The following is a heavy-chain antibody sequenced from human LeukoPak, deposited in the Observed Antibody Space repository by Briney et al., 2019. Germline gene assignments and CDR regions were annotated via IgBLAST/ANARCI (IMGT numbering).Heavy chain of an antibody. CDR2: IYYSGST. V-gene: IGHV4-59*08. CDR1: GGSISSYY. J-gene: IGHJ4*02. D-gene: IGHD6-13*01. Sequence: PSETLSLTCTVSGGSISSYYWSWIRQPPGKGLEWIGYIYYSGSTNYNPSLKSRVTISVDTSKNQFSLKLSSVTAADTAVYYCARGNGSSWYWGIEYDYWGQGTLVTVSS. CDR3: ARGNGSSWYWGIEYDY.